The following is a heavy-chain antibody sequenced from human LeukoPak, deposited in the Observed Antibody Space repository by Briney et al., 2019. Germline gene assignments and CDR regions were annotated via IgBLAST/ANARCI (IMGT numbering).Heavy chain of an antibody. J-gene: IGHJ3*02. V-gene: IGHV1-69*01. CDR2: IIPIFGTA. CDR1: GGTFSSYA. D-gene: IGHD3-9*01. CDR3: ARSRMYYDILTGYPDAFDI. Sequence: SVKVSCKASGGTFSSYAISWVRQAPGQGLEWMGGIIPIFGTANYAQKFQGRVTITADESTSTAYMELSSLRSEDTAVYYCARSRMYYDILTGYPDAFDIWGRGTMVTVSS.